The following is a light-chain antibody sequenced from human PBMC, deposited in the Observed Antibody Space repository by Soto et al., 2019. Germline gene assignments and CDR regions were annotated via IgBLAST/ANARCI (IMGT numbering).Light chain of an antibody. CDR1: QAISDD. Sequence: DIQMTQSPSSLSASVGDRVTITCRASQAISDDLNWYQQKPGKAPKRLIYVASTLQSGVPSRFSGSGSETEFTLTISDLQPEDFATYYCLQHYSHPPWTFGQGTKVEIK. V-gene: IGKV1-17*02. J-gene: IGKJ1*01. CDR2: VAS. CDR3: LQHYSHPPWT.